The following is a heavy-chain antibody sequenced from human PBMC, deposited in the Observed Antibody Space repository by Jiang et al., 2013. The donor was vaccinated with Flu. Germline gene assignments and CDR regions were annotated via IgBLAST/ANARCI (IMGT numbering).Heavy chain of an antibody. D-gene: IGHD6-19*01. Sequence: QTLSLTCAVSGGSISSGDYSWTWIRQPPGKGLEWIGYIYHSGSTYYNPSLKSRVTTSVDRSKNQFSLQLNSVTPEDTAVYYCARAPGSGWRKDNWFDPWGQGTLVTVSS. J-gene: IGHJ5*02. CDR3: ARAPGSGWRKDNWFDP. CDR2: IYHSGST. V-gene: IGHV4-30-2*01. CDR1: GGSISSGDYS.